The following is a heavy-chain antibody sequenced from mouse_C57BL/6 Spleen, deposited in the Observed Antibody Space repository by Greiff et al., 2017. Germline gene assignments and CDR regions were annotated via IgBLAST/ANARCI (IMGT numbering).Heavy chain of an antibody. D-gene: IGHD1-1*01. J-gene: IGHJ4*01. V-gene: IGHV1-9*01. CDR3: ARSGGSSDYAMDY. CDR1: GYTFTGYW. Sequence: QVQLQQSGAELMKPGASVKLSCKATGYTFTGYWIEWVKQRPGHGLEWIGEILPGSGSTNYNAKFKGKATFTADTSSNTAYMQLSSLTTEDSAIYYCARSGGSSDYAMDYWGQGTSVTVSS. CDR2: ILPGSGST.